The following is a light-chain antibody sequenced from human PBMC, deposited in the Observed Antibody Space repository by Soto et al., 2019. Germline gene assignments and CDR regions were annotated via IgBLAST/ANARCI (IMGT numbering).Light chain of an antibody. CDR1: QSISNT. V-gene: IGKV3-15*01. J-gene: IGKJ5*01. CDR3: QQYSDWPLT. Sequence: EIVMTQSPATLSVSPGETATLSCRASQSISNTLVWYQQKPGQAPRLLISGASTRDTGIPARFRGSGSGTEFTLTISRLQSEDFGVYYCQQYSDWPLTFGQGTRLV. CDR2: GAS.